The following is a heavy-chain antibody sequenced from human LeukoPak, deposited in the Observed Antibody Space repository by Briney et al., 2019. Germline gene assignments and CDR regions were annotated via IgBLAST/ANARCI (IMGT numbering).Heavy chain of an antibody. CDR1: GYTFTSYG. CDR3: ARVYYDSSGYYGLKMYYFDY. V-gene: IGHV1-18*01. J-gene: IGHJ4*02. Sequence: ASVKVSCKASGYTFTSYGISWVRQAPGQGPEWMGWISAYNGNTNYAQKLQGRVTMTTDTSTSTAYMELRSLRSDDTAVYYCARVYYDSSGYYGLKMYYFDYWGQGTLVTVSS. D-gene: IGHD3-22*01. CDR2: ISAYNGNT.